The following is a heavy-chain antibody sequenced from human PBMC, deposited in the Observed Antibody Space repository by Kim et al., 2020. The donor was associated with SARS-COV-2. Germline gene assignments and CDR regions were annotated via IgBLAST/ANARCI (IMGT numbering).Heavy chain of an antibody. CDR2: MWYDGSKK. D-gene: IGHD2-21*02. CDR3: ARTLEENCGGGCWPLYF. CDR1: GFTFSSYG. J-gene: IGHJ4*01. Sequence: GGSLRLSCAASGFTFSSYGMHWVRQAPGKGLEWVAIMWYDGSKKVYADSVKGRFIVSRDNSKNIMYLQMDSLRAEDTAIYYCARTLEENCGGGCWPLYF. V-gene: IGHV3-33*01.